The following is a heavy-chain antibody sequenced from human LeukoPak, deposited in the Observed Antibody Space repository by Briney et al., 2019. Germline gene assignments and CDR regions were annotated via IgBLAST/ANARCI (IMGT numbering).Heavy chain of an antibody. CDR3: ARGEDQLDY. Sequence: GRSLRLSCAASGFTFSSHGMHWVRQAPGKGLEWVAVIWYDGSNKYYADSVKGRLTISRDNSKNMVSLQMNRLRAEDTAVYYCARGEDQLDYWGQGTLVTVSS. CDR1: GFTFSSHG. V-gene: IGHV3-33*01. J-gene: IGHJ4*02. CDR2: IWYDGSNK.